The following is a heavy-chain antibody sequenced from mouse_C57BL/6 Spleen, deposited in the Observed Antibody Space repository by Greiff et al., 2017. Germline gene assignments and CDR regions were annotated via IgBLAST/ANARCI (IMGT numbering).Heavy chain of an antibody. V-gene: IGHV5-17*01. CDR3: ARGFITTVVENFDY. Sequence: EVKLMESGGGLVKPGGSLKLSCAASGFTFSDYGMHWVRQAPEKGLEWVAYISSGSSTIYYADTVKGRFTISRDNAKNTLFLQMTSLRSEDTAMYYCARGFITTVVENFDYWGQGTTLTVSS. CDR1: GFTFSDYG. D-gene: IGHD1-1*01. J-gene: IGHJ2*01. CDR2: ISSGSSTI.